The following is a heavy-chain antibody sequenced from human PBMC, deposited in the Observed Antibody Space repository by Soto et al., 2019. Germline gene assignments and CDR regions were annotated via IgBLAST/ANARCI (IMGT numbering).Heavy chain of an antibody. CDR1: GSTFSSYA. Sequence: QVQLVQSGAEVKKPGSSVKVSCKASGSTFSSYAISWVRQAPGQGLEWMGGIIPIFGTANYAQKFEGRVTINADESTRTAYMELSSLRSEDTAVYYCAREMGYDSSGYYYYYYYYGMDVWGQGTTVTVSS. V-gene: IGHV1-69*01. D-gene: IGHD3-22*01. J-gene: IGHJ6*02. CDR2: IIPIFGTA. CDR3: AREMGYDSSGYYYYYYYYGMDV.